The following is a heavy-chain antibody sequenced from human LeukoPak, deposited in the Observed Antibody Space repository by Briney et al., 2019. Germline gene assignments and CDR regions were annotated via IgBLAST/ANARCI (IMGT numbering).Heavy chain of an antibody. CDR3: ARLVDTAMVTEHYFDY. V-gene: IGHV3-48*01. CDR2: VSGSGSTV. Sequence: PGGSLGLSCAASGFTFSDHIMNWVRQLPGKRLEWVAYVSGSGSTVYYADSVKGRFTISRDNGKSSLYLQMNSLRAEDTAVYYCARLVDTAMVTEHYFDYWGQGTLVTVSS. CDR1: GFTFSDHI. J-gene: IGHJ4*02. D-gene: IGHD5-18*01.